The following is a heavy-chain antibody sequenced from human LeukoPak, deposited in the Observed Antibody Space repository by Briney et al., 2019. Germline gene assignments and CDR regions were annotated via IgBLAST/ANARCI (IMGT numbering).Heavy chain of an antibody. CDR3: VSFYETN. V-gene: IGHV3-74*01. D-gene: IGHD2-2*01. CDR2: VNSDGSWT. Sequence: GGSLRLSCAASGSYWMHWVRQAPGKGLVWVSHVNSDGSWTSHADSVKGRFTISKDNAKNTVYLQMNNLRTEDTAVYYCVSFYETNWGRGTLVTVSS. CDR1: GSYW. J-gene: IGHJ4*02.